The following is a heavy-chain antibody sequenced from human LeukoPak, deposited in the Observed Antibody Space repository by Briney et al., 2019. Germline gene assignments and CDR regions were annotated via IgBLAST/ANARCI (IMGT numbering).Heavy chain of an antibody. V-gene: IGHV4-30-2*01. CDR1: GGSISSGFYS. J-gene: IGHJ4*02. CDR2: VRHTGTT. CDR3: ARDADPLAFDY. Sequence: PSQTLSLTCAVSGGSISSGFYSWNWIRQPPRKGLEWIGYVRHTGTTYYNPSLKSRLTISVDTSKNQFSLKLSSVTAADTAIYYCARDADPLAFDYWGQGTLVTVS. D-gene: IGHD3-16*01.